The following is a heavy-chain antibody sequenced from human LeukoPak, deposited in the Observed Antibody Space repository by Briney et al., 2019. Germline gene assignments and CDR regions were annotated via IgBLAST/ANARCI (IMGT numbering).Heavy chain of an antibody. V-gene: IGHV4-59*01. Sequence: PSETLSLTCTVSGGSISSYYWSWIRQPPGKGLEWNGYIYYSGSTNYNPSLKSRVTISVDTSKNQFSLKLSSVTAADTAVYYCAREPESGSYNDYWGQGTMVTVSS. CDR1: GGSISSYY. D-gene: IGHD3-10*01. CDR3: AREPESGSYNDY. J-gene: IGHJ4*02. CDR2: IYYSGST.